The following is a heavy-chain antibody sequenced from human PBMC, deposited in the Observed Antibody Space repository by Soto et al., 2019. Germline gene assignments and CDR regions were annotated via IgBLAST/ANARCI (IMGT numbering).Heavy chain of an antibody. J-gene: IGHJ4*02. CDR3: ARDGMTTGDT. CDR2: VFSSVSA. CDR1: GVSVRSYT. D-gene: IGHD2-21*02. V-gene: IGHV4-4*07. Sequence: PSEPLSLTCIVSGVSVRSYTWSWVRQPANKGLEWIGRVFSSVSATYNPSLKSRVTITMDTPANRISLKLDYVTAAAAGVYYCARDGMTTGDTWGPGTAVTVAS.